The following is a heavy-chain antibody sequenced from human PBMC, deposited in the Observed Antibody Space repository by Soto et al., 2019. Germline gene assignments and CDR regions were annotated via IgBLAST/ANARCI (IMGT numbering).Heavy chain of an antibody. Sequence: PGGSLRLSCAASGFTFSSYEMNWVRQAPGKGLEWVSYISSSGSTIYYADSVKGRFTISRDNAKNSLYLQMNSLRAEDTAVYYCXRGRNXXLMVYAQRAYYGMDVWGQGTTVTVSS. CDR1: GFTFSSYE. D-gene: IGHD2-8*01. CDR3: XRGRNXXLMVYAQRAYYGMDV. V-gene: IGHV3-48*03. J-gene: IGHJ6*02. CDR2: ISSSGSTI.